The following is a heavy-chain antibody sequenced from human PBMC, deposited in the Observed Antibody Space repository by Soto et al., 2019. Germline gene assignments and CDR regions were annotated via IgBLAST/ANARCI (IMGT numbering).Heavy chain of an antibody. V-gene: IGHV1-2*04. CDR3: AREPYYDTLNGPKNWFDL. J-gene: IGHJ5*02. CDR2: INPNSGGT. Sequence: ASVKVSCKASGYTFTGYYMHWVRQAPGQGLEWMGWINPNSGGTNYAQKFQGWVTMTRDTSISTAYMELSSLRSEDTAVYYCAREPYYDTLNGPKNWFDLWGPGTLVTV. D-gene: IGHD3-9*01. CDR1: GYTFTGYY.